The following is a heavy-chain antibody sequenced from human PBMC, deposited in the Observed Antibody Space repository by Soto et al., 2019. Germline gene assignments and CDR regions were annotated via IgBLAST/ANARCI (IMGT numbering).Heavy chain of an antibody. CDR2: IYTTEST. D-gene: IGHD6-19*01. CDR1: GDSIGRGGYY. CDR3: ARGIPVSGSFDY. J-gene: IGHJ4*02. V-gene: IGHV4-31*03. Sequence: SETVSLACTVSGDSIGRGGYYWTWIRQHPGKCLEWIAYIYTTESTYYNPSLKSRVGISVDTSKNQFSLKLSSVTAADTAVYYCARGIPVSGSFDYWGQGTLVTVS.